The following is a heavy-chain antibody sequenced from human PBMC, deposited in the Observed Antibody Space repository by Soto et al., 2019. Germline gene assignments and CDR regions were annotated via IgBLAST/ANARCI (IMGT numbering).Heavy chain of an antibody. V-gene: IGHV3-23*01. Sequence: GGSLRLSCAASGFTFSSYAMSWVRQAPGKGLEWVSAISGSGGSTYYADSVKGRFTISRDNSKNTLYLQMNSLRAEDTAVYYCAKPDCSGGSCYGTWDAFDIWGQGTMVTVSS. CDR1: GFTFSSYA. D-gene: IGHD2-15*01. CDR3: AKPDCSGGSCYGTWDAFDI. CDR2: ISGSGGST. J-gene: IGHJ3*02.